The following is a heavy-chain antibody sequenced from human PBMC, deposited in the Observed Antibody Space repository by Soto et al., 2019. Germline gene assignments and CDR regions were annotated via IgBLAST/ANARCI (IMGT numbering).Heavy chain of an antibody. D-gene: IGHD2-8*01. J-gene: IGHJ4*02. CDR2: IIPMLRMS. CDR3: ATNDGSNSTHFDH. CDR1: AGTFASYT. Sequence: QVQLVQSGAEVKKPGSSVKVSCSASAGTFASYTISWVRQVPGQGLEWMGRIIPMLRMSNFAQNFQGRVTMNADETTTTAYMVLISLRSEETAIKFCATNDGSNSTHFDHWGQGTPVTVTS. V-gene: IGHV1-69*02.